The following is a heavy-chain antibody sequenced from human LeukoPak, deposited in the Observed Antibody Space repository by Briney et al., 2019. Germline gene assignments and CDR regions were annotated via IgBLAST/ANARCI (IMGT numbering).Heavy chain of an antibody. Sequence: PGGSLRLSCAASGFTFKNYAMNWVRQAPGKGLEWVSSISSSSSYIYYADSVKGRFTISRDNAKNSLYLQMNSLRAEDTAVYYCARDALDIVVVPAAPNFNWFDPWGQGTLVTVSS. CDR2: ISSSSSYI. V-gene: IGHV3-21*01. CDR3: ARDALDIVVVPAAPNFNWFDP. J-gene: IGHJ5*02. D-gene: IGHD2-2*03. CDR1: GFTFKNYA.